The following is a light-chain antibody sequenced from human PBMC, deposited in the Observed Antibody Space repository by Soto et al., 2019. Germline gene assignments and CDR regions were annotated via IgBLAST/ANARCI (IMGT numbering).Light chain of an antibody. CDR3: QQYGSSPWT. CDR2: GAS. CDR1: QSVSIK. V-gene: IGKV3-20*01. Sequence: EIVLQQSPATLSVSPGERATLSCRASQSVSIKLAWYQQKPGQAPRLLIYGASSRATGIPDRFSGSGSGKDFTLTISRLEHEGFAVYYCQQYGSSPWTCGQGTKGDIK. J-gene: IGKJ1*01.